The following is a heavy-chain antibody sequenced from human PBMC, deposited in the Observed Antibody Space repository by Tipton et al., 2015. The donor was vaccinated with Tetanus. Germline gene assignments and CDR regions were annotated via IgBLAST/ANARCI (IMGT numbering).Heavy chain of an antibody. V-gene: IGHV3-23*01. D-gene: IGHD2-8*01. CDR3: AKDRTEHCTHGVCYTANN. CDR1: GFTFSNYG. CDR2: VSGSDGAT. Sequence: GSLRLSCTASGFTFSNYGMIWVRQAPGKGLEWVSGVSGSDGATFYADSVRGRFTISRDNSENTVNLQMNSLRAEDTAVYYCAKDRTEHCTHGVCYTANNWGQGTLVTVSS. J-gene: IGHJ4*02.